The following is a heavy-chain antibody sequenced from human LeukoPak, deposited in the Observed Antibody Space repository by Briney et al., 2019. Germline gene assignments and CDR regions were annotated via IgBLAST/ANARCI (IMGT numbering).Heavy chain of an antibody. CDR3: ARHRYDSTRLDYYYYGMDV. CDR2: INHSGST. J-gene: IGHJ6*02. D-gene: IGHD3-3*01. V-gene: IGHV4-34*01. Sequence: KTSETLSLTCAVYGGSFSGYYWSWIRQPPGKGLEWIGEINHSGSTNYNPSLKSRVTISVDTSKNQFSLKLSSVTAADTAVYYCARHRYDSTRLDYYYYGMDVWGQGTTVTVSS. CDR1: GGSFSGYY.